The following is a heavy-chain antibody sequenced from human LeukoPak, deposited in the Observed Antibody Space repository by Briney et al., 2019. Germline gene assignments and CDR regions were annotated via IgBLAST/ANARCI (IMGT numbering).Heavy chain of an antibody. CDR2: IYHSGST. V-gene: IGHV4-30-2*03. CDR1: GGSISSGGYY. J-gene: IGHJ4*02. D-gene: IGHD3-16*01. Sequence: SETLSLTCTVSGGSISSGGYYWSWIRQPPGKGLEWIGYIYHSGSTYYNPSLKSRVTISVDTSKNQFSLKLSSVTAADTAVYYCARLLTRTGGDYWGQGTLVTVSS. CDR3: ARLLTRTGGDY.